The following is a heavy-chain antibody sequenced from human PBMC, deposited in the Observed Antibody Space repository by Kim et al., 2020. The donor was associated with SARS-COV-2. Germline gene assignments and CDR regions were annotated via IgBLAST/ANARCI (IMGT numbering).Heavy chain of an antibody. V-gene: IGHV3-73*01. Sequence: GGSLRLSCAASGFTFSGSAMHWVRQASGKGLEWVGRIRSKANSYATAYAASVKGRFTISRDDSKNTAYLQMNSLKTEDTAVYYCTRHDNIPGIAVAGTRVGIRSGAKNDAFDIWGQGTMVTVSS. J-gene: IGHJ3*02. CDR1: GFTFSGSA. D-gene: IGHD6-19*01. CDR3: TRHDNIPGIAVAGTRVGIRSGAKNDAFDI. CDR2: IRSKANSYAT.